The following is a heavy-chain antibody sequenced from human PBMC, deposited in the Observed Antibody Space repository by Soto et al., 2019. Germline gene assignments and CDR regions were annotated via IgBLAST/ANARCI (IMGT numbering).Heavy chain of an antibody. V-gene: IGHV3-30*18. CDR3: AKDNYYGSGSYYPIHYGMDV. J-gene: IGHJ6*02. CDR2: ISYDGSNK. CDR1: GLTFSSYG. Sequence: QVQLVESGGGVVQPGRSLRLSCAASGLTFSSYGMHWVRQAPGKGLEWVAVISYDGSNKYYADSVKGRFTISRDNSKNTLYLQMNSLRAEDTAVYYCAKDNYYGSGSYYPIHYGMDVWGQGTTVTVSS. D-gene: IGHD3-10*01.